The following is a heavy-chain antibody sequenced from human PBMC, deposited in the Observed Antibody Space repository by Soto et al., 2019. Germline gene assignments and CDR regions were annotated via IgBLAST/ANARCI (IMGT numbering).Heavy chain of an antibody. D-gene: IGHD3-10*01. Sequence: ASVKVSCKASGYIFSANYIHWVRQAPGQGLEWLGWINPHSGATNYAQKFLGRVTMSADTSASTAYMDLARLRAEDTAVYYCARDSFGKIDYWGQGTLVTVSS. CDR2: INPHSGAT. V-gene: IGHV1-2*02. CDR1: GYIFSANY. J-gene: IGHJ4*02. CDR3: ARDSFGKIDY.